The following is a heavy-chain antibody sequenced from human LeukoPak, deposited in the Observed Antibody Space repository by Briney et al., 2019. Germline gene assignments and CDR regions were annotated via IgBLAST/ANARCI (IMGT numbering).Heavy chain of an antibody. CDR1: GFTFSNSG. CDR2: ISASGVGT. CDR3: AKGGGYEAQYYYYYLDV. V-gene: IGHV3-23*01. J-gene: IGHJ6*03. D-gene: IGHD5-12*01. Sequence: GSLRLSCAASGFTFSNSGMSWVRQAPGKGLEWVSSISASGVGTYYTDSVKGRFTVSRDNSKNTLYLQMKSLRAEDTAVYYCAKGGGYEAQYYYYYLDVWGKGTTVTISS.